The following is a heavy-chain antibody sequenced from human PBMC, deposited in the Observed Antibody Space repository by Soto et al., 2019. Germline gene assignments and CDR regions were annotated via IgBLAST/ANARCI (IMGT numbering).Heavy chain of an antibody. J-gene: IGHJ4*02. CDR1: GGSIRSYY. CDR3: ASVEASARNLAPYFLDY. CDR2: IQYSGSA. D-gene: IGHD5-12*01. Sequence: SETLSLTCTVSGGSIRSYYWNWIRQPPGKGLEWIGYIQYSGSASYHPSLKSRVTISVDTSKNQFSLKLSSVTAADTAVYYCASVEASARNLAPYFLDYWGQGTLVTVSS. V-gene: IGHV4-59*01.